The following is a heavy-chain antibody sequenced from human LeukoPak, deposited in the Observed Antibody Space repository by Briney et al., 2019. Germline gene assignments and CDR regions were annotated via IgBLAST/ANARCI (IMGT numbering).Heavy chain of an antibody. CDR2: IRGKADNYTT. Sequence: LSGGSLKLPCAASGFTFSGSAMHWVRQASGKGLEWVGRIRGKADNYTTAYAASVKGRFTISRDDSKNTAYLQMNSLKTEDTAVYYCRGAYYDRSGPEYYFDYWGQGTLVTVSS. V-gene: IGHV3-73*01. D-gene: IGHD3-22*01. CDR3: RGAYYDRSGPEYYFDY. J-gene: IGHJ4*02. CDR1: GFTFSGSA.